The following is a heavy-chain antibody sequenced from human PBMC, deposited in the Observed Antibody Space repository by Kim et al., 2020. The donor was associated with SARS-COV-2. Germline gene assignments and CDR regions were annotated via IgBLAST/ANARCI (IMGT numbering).Heavy chain of an antibody. CDR1: GGSFSGYY. CDR3: ASLRWVRGVIIRSRYGMDV. D-gene: IGHD3-10*01. Sequence: SETLSLTCAVYGGSFSGYYWSWIRQPPGKGLEWIGEINHSGSTNYNPSLKSRVTISVDTSKNQFSLKLSSVTAADTAVYYCASLRWVRGVIIRSRYGMDVWGQGTTVTVSS. J-gene: IGHJ6*02. CDR2: INHSGST. V-gene: IGHV4-34*01.